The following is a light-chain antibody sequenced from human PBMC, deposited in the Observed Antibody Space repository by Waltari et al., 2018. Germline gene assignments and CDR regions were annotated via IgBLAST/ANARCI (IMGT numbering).Light chain of an antibody. CDR3: CSYTTSDTFV. J-gene: IGLJ2*01. CDR2: EAS. V-gene: IGLV2-23*02. CDR1: SSDVGSYNF. Sequence: QSALTQPASVSGSPGQSITISCTGTSSDVGSYNFVTWYQQHPGKAPKLMIYEASKRPSGVSNRFSGSKSGNTASLTISGLQADDEADYYCCSYTTSDTFVFGGGTKLTVL.